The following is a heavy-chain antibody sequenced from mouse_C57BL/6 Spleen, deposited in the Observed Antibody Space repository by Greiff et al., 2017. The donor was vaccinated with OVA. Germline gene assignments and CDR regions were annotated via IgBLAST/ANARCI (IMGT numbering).Heavy chain of an antibody. CDR2: LDPNSGGT. J-gene: IGHJ2*01. V-gene: IGHV1-72*01. CDR3: AREGRTRWGFDY. D-gene: IGHD1-1*02. Sequence: QVQLQQPGAELVKPGASVKLSCKASGYTFTSYWMHWVKQRPGRGLEWIGRLDPNSGGTTYNEKFKSKATLTVDKPSSTAYMQLSSLTSEDADVYYCAREGRTRWGFDYWGQGTTLTVSS. CDR1: GYTFTSYW.